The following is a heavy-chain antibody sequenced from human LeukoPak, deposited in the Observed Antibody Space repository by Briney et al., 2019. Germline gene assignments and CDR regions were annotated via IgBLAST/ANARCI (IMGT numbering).Heavy chain of an antibody. CDR1: GGSISSYY. V-gene: IGHV4-59*01. J-gene: IGHJ4*02. Sequence: SETLSLTCTVSGGSISSYYWSWIRQPPGKGLEWIGYIYYSGSTNYNPSLKSRVTISVDTSKNQFSLKLSSVTAADTALYYCARDLDRDGYNIWGQGTLVTVSS. CDR2: IYYSGST. D-gene: IGHD5-24*01. CDR3: ARDLDRDGYNI.